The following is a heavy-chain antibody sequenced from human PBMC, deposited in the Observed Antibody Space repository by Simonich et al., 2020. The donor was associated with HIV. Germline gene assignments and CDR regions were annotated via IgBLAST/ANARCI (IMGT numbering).Heavy chain of an antibody. CDR2: IHWNDYK. CDR1: GFSLSTRGVG. CDR3: AHLYDSSGYYYVFFQH. V-gene: IGHV2-5*01. Sequence: ITLRESGPPLVKPTQTLTLTCTFSGFSLSTRGVGVGWIRQPPGKALEWLALIHWNDYKSYSPSLKSRLTITKDTSKNQVVLTMTNMDPVDTATYYCAHLYDSSGYYYVFFQHWGQGTLVTVSS. J-gene: IGHJ1*01. D-gene: IGHD3-22*01.